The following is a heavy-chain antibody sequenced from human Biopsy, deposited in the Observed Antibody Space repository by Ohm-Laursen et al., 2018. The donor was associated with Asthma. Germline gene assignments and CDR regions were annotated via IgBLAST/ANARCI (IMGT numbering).Heavy chain of an antibody. CDR1: GGSIRSHD. J-gene: IGHJ5*02. D-gene: IGHD2-15*01. CDR2: VSHTGST. CDR3: ARLADCSGGACYSYGWFDP. V-gene: IGHV4-59*11. Sequence: SETLSLTWTVSGGSIRSHDWTWIRLPPGKGLEYIGDVSHTGSTNYNPSLKSRVTMSLDTSKNQFSLRLTSVTPADTAVYYCARLADCSGGACYSYGWFDPWGQGTLVIVSS.